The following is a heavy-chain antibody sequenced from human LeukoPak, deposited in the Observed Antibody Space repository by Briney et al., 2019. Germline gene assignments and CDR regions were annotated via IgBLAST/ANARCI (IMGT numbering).Heavy chain of an antibody. CDR2: ISSSGSTI. CDR3: ARDPNCGGDCYSAGYDY. CDR1: GFTFSSYA. V-gene: IGHV3-48*04. J-gene: IGHJ4*02. D-gene: IGHD2-21*02. Sequence: PGGSLRLSCAASGFTFSSYAMSWVRQAPGKGLEWVSYISSSGSTIYYADSVKGRFTISRDNAKNSLYLQMNSLRAEDTAVYYCARDPNCGGDCYSAGYDYWGQGTLVTVSS.